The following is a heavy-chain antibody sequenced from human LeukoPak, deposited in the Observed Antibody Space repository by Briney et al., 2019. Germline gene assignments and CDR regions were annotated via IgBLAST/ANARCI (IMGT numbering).Heavy chain of an antibody. D-gene: IGHD3-10*01. CDR2: IYTSGST. CDR3: ARDPERVVRGVIINAFDI. CDR1: GGSFSSYY. Sequence: PSETLSLTCTVSGGSFSSYYWSWIRQPAGKGLEWIGRIYTSGSTNYNPSLKSRVTMSVDTSKNQFSLKLSSVTAADTAVYYCARDPERVVRGVIINAFDIWGQGTMVTVSS. V-gene: IGHV4-4*07. J-gene: IGHJ3*02.